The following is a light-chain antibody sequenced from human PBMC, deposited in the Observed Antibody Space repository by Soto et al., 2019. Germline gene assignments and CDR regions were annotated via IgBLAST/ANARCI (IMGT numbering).Light chain of an antibody. CDR1: SDDVGGYNY. CDR2: EVN. CDR3: SSYTSSSALG. V-gene: IGLV2-14*01. Sequence: QSALTQPASVSGSPGQSITISCTGTSDDVGGYNYVSWYQQHPGKAPKLMIYEVNTRPSGVSNRFSGSTSGNTASLTISGLQAEDEAEYYCSSYTSSSALGFGGGTKLTVL. J-gene: IGLJ2*01.